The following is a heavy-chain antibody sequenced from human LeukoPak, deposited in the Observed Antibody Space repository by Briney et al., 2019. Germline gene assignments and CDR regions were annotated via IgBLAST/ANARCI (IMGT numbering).Heavy chain of an antibody. J-gene: IGHJ5*02. Sequence: SETLSLTCTVSGDSLSSYYWTWIRQPPGKGLEWLGYLYNSGNTNYNPSLKSRVTMSVDTSKNQFSLRLTSVTAADTAVYYCARGRLTTPNWFGPWGQGILVTVSS. D-gene: IGHD1/OR15-1a*01. CDR3: ARGRLTTPNWFGP. CDR2: LYNSGNT. V-gene: IGHV4-59*01. CDR1: GDSLSSYY.